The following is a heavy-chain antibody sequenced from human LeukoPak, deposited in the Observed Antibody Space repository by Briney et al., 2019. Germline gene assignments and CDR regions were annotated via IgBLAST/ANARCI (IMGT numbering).Heavy chain of an antibody. V-gene: IGHV3-21*01. CDR1: GFTFSSYS. CDR3: AREITTTVTGDY. J-gene: IGHJ4*02. CDR2: ISSSSSYI. D-gene: IGHD4-11*01. Sequence: PGGSLRLSCAASGFTFSSYSMNWVRQAPGKGLEWVSSISSSSSYIYYADSVKGRFTISRDNAKNSLYLQMNSLRAEDTAVYYCAREITTTVTGDYWGQGTLVTVPS.